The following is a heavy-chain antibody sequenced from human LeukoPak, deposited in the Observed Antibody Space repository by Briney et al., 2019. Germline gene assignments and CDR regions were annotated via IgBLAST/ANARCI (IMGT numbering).Heavy chain of an antibody. V-gene: IGHV3-66*01. CDR2: IYSGGGT. Sequence: GGSLRLSCAASGFTVSSNYMSWVRQAPGKGLELFSVIYSGGGTYYADSVKGRFTISRDNSKNTLYLQVNSLRAEDTAVYYCASVGVLRYFDWLGDYWGQGTLVTVSS. CDR1: GFTVSSNY. J-gene: IGHJ4*02. D-gene: IGHD3-9*01. CDR3: ASVGVLRYFDWLGDY.